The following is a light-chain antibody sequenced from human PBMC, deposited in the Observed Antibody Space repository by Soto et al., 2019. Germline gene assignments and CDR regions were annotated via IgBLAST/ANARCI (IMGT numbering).Light chain of an antibody. CDR2: KAS. CDR3: QQYNSYPRT. J-gene: IGKJ1*01. V-gene: IGKV1-5*03. CDR1: ESISGW. Sequence: DIQMTQSPSTLSASVGDRVTNTCRASESISGWLAWYQQKPGKAPKLVIFKASTLESGVPSRFSGSGSGTEFTLSISSLQPDDFATYYCQQYNSYPRTFGQGTQVEIK.